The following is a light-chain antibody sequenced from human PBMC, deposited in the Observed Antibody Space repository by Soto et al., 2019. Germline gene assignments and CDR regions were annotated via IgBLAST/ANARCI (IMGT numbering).Light chain of an antibody. Sequence: IVMTQSPATLSVSPGERSTLSCRASQSVISNLAWYQQKPGQAPRLLIYGASSRATGIPDRFSGSGSGTDFTLTISRLEPEDFAVYYCQQYGSSPQTFGQGTKVDIK. V-gene: IGKV3-20*01. J-gene: IGKJ1*01. CDR2: GAS. CDR3: QQYGSSPQT. CDR1: QSVISN.